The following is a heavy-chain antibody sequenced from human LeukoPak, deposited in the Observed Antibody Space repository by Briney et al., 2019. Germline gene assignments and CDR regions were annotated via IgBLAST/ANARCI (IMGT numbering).Heavy chain of an antibody. CDR2: TYPGDYDT. V-gene: IGHV5-51*01. J-gene: IGHJ4*02. CDR1: GYNFLTNW. D-gene: IGHD5-18*01. CDR3: ARLAQTALAQLYFDN. Sequence: GESRNISCRSSGYNFLTNWLGGVGQMPGKGLEWMGITYPGDYDTRYSPSFQGQVTISADKSISTAYLQWNSLKASDTAMYYCARLAQTALAQLYFDNWGQGTLVTVSS.